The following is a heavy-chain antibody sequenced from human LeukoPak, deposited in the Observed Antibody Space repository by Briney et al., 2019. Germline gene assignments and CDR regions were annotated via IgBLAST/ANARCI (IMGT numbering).Heavy chain of an antibody. CDR3: AYGTNVAYCYGMDD. V-gene: IGHV3-53*01. CDR2: IYSGGST. CDR1: GFTVSSNY. Sequence: GGSLRLSCAASGFTVSSNYMSWVRQAPGKGLEWVSVIYSGGSTYYADSVKGRFTISRDNSKNTLYLQMNSLRAEDTAVYYCAYGTNVAYCYGMDDWGQGTTVTVSS. D-gene: IGHD2-8*01. J-gene: IGHJ6*02.